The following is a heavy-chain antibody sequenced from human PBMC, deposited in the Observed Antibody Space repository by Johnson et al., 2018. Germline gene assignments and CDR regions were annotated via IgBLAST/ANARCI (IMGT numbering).Heavy chain of an antibody. J-gene: IGHJ3*02. CDR2: ISPGDSDT. V-gene: IGHV5-51*03. D-gene: IGHD5-18*01. Sequence: VQLVQSGTEVKKXGESLKISCKGSGYSFTSYWIGWVRQMPGKGLEWMGIISPGDSDTRYSPSFQGQVTISADKSISTAPLQWSSPKASDTAMYYCASEGWIQKEGNAFDIWGQGTMVTVSS. CDR1: GYSFTSYW. CDR3: ASEGWIQKEGNAFDI.